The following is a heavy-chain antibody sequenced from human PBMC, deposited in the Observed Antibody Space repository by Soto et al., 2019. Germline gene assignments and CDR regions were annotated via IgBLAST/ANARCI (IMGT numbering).Heavy chain of an antibody. Sequence: QVQLQESGPGLVKPAGTLSLTCAVSGGSIRSSNWWSWVRQPPGKGLEWIGEIYHSGSTNYNPSLKSRVTISVDKSKNQFSLKLSSVTAADTAVYYCARDDYGDYLRDGMDVWGQGTTVTVSS. CDR1: GGSIRSSNW. CDR3: ARDDYGDYLRDGMDV. J-gene: IGHJ6*02. D-gene: IGHD4-17*01. CDR2: IYHSGST. V-gene: IGHV4-4*02.